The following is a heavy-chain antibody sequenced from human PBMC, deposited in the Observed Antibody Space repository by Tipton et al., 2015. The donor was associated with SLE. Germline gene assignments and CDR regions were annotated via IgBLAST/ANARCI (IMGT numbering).Heavy chain of an antibody. J-gene: IGHJ3*02. V-gene: IGHV3-7*01. Sequence: GSLRLSCAASGFTFSSYGMHWVRQAPGKGLEWVANIKQDGSEKYYVDSVKGRFTISRDNAKNSLYLQMNSLRAEDTAVYYCARGIWFGASDAFDIWGQGTMVTVSS. CDR1: GFTFSSYG. D-gene: IGHD3-10*01. CDR2: IKQDGSEK. CDR3: ARGIWFGASDAFDI.